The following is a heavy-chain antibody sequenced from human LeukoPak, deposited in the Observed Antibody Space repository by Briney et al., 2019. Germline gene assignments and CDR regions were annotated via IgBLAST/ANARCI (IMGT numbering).Heavy chain of an antibody. J-gene: IGHJ6*02. Sequence: PGGSLRLSCAASGFTVSSNYMSWVRQAPGKGLEWVSIIYGADSTYYADSVKGRFTISRDNSKNTLYLQMNSLRAEETAVYYCARSGFGVLYYYGMDVWGQGTTVTVSS. CDR3: ARSGFGVLYYYGMDV. V-gene: IGHV3-66*01. CDR2: IYGADST. CDR1: GFTVSSNY. D-gene: IGHD3-10*01.